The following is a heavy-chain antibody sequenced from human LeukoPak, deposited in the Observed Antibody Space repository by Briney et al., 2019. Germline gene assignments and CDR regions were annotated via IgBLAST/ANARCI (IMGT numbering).Heavy chain of an antibody. D-gene: IGHD6-6*01. Sequence: PGGSLRLSCAASGFTFSSYGMHWVRQAPGKGLEWVAVIWYDGSNKYYADSVKGRFTISRDNSKNTLYLQMNSLRAEDTAVYYCVSSSPPYYGLDVWGQGTTVTVSS. V-gene: IGHV3-33*01. J-gene: IGHJ6*02. CDR1: GFTFSSYG. CDR2: IWYDGSNK. CDR3: VSSSPPYYGLDV.